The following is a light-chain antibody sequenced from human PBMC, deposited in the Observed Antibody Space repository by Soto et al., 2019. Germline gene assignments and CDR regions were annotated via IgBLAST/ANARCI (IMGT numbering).Light chain of an antibody. CDR2: GAS. Sequence: EIVLTQSPGTLSLAPGERATLSSRASQTVSSNYLAWHQQRPGQAPRLLIYGASGRATGIPDRFSGSGSGTDFTLTISRLDTEDFAVYYCQQYGSSPSTFGQGTKLEI. CDR1: QTVSSNY. CDR3: QQYGSSPST. J-gene: IGKJ2*01. V-gene: IGKV3-20*01.